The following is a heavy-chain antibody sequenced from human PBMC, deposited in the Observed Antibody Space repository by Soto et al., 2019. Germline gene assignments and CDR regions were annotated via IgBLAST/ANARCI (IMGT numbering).Heavy chain of an antibody. Sequence: PGESLKISCAASGFTFSSYAMSWVRQAPGKGLEWVSAISGSAESTYYADSVKGRFTISRDNSKNTLYLQMNSLRAEDTAVYYCAKGPEWYDCWSSYCFDCWGQGTLVTVSS. CDR2: ISGSAEST. V-gene: IGHV3-23*01. CDR3: AKGPEWYDCWSSYCFDC. D-gene: IGHD3-3*01. J-gene: IGHJ4*02. CDR1: GFTFSSYA.